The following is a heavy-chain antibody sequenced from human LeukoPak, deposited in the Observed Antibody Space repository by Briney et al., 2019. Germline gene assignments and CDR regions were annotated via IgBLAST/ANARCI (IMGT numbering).Heavy chain of an antibody. CDR3: ARVVYDFWSGGFDP. Sequence: SETLSLTCTVSGYSINSAYYWGWIRQPPGKGLEWIGTMYHSGITYYNLSLKSRVTISVDTSKNQFSLKLNSVTAADTAVYYCARVVYDFWSGGFDPWGQGTLVTVSS. CDR1: GYSINSAYY. J-gene: IGHJ5*02. D-gene: IGHD3-3*01. CDR2: MYHSGIT. V-gene: IGHV4-38-2*02.